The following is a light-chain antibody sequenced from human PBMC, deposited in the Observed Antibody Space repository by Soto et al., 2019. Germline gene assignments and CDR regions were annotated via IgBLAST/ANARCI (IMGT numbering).Light chain of an antibody. V-gene: IGLV2-14*01. CDR1: GGDFGSSTY. J-gene: IGLJ3*02. Sequence: QSALIQPASVSGSPGQSLIMSCTGTGGDFGSSTYVSWYQQHSDKAPKVVIYEVNKRPSGVSSRFSGAKSGSTASLTISGLQGDDEATYFCSSYTTTNSWVFGGGTKVTVL. CDR2: EVN. CDR3: SSYTTTNSWV.